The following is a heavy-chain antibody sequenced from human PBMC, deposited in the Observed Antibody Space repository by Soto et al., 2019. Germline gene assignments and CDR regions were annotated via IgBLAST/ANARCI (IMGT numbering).Heavy chain of an antibody. Sequence: QVQLVQSGAEGKKPGSSVNVSCEASGGTFSIDTISWARHAPGQGLEWMGGSANSAQKFQGRLTVTADESTSTVYLQLSSLTSEDTAVYYGARGGPPDIAWFDPWGQGTLVSVSS. D-gene: IGHD2-15*01. CDR1: GGTFSIDT. CDR3: ARGGPPDIAWFDP. CDR2: GSA. J-gene: IGHJ5*02. V-gene: IGHV1-69*01.